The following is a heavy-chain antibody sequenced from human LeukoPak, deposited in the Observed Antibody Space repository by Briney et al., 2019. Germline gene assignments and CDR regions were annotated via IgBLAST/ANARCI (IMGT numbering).Heavy chain of an antibody. J-gene: IGHJ4*02. Sequence: SQTLSLTCTVSGGSISSGDYYWSWIRQPPGKGLEWIGFIYHTGSFHYNPSLKSRVTISVDTSKNQFSLKLSSVTAADTAVYYCARGYTSGWKYFDDWGQGTLVTVSS. V-gene: IGHV4-30-4*01. CDR3: ARGYTSGWKYFDD. CDR1: GGSISSGDYY. D-gene: IGHD6-19*01. CDR2: IYHTGSF.